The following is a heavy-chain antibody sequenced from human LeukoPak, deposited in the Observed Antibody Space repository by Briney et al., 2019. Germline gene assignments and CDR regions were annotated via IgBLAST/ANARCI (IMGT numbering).Heavy chain of an antibody. Sequence: SETLSLTCAVYGGSLSGYYWSWIRQPPGKGLEWIGEINHSGSTNYNPSLKSRVTISVDTSKNQFSLKLSSVTATDTAVYYCAREVTYYYDSSGYYNYWGQGTLVTVSS. D-gene: IGHD3-22*01. CDR3: AREVTYYYDSSGYYNY. V-gene: IGHV4-34*01. CDR1: GGSLSGYY. CDR2: INHSGST. J-gene: IGHJ4*02.